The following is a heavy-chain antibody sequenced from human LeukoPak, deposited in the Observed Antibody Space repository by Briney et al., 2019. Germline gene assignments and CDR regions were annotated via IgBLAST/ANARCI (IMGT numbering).Heavy chain of an antibody. V-gene: IGHV3-66*01. J-gene: IGHJ4*02. CDR1: GFTVRGSY. Sequence: GGSLRLSCAASGFTVRGSYMSWARQAPGKGLEWVSVIYTGGTILYADSVKGRFTISRDSSQNTLYLHMTSLRAEDTAVYYCARDAPRHQQWLVIWGQGTQVTVSS. CDR3: ARDAPRHQQWLVI. D-gene: IGHD6-19*01. CDR2: IYTGGTI.